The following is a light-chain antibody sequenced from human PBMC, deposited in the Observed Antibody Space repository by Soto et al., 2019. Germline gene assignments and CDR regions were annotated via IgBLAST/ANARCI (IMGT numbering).Light chain of an antibody. CDR2: DVK. V-gene: IGLV2-11*01. CDR1: SSDVGGYNY. Sequence: QSALTQPRSVSGSPGQSVTISCTGTSSDVGGYNYVTWYQQYPGKAPKVMIYDVKTRPSGVTDRFSGFKSGNTASLTISGLPAEDEDDYYCCSYAGDYTFVFGNGTKLTVL. J-gene: IGLJ1*01. CDR3: CSYAGDYTFV.